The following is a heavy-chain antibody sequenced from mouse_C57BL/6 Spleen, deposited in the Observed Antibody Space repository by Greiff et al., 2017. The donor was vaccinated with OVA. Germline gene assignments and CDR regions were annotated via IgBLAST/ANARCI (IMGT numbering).Heavy chain of an antibody. D-gene: IGHD2-2*01. CDR3: AWLLDV. CDR1: GYTFTSYW. J-gene: IGHJ1*01. Sequence: QVQLQQSGAELVKPGASVKMSCKASGYTFTSYWITWVKQRPGQGLEWIGDIYPGSGSTNYNEKFKGKATLTVDTSSSTAYMQISSLTSEDSAVYYCAWLLDVWGAGTTVTVSS. V-gene: IGHV1-55*01. CDR2: IYPGSGST.